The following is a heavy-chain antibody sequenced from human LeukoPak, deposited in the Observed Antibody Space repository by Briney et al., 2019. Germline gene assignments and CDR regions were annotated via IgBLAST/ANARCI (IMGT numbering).Heavy chain of an antibody. Sequence: GGSLRLSCAASGFTFTNYWMSWVRQAPGKGLEWVANIKQDGSERYYVDSVKGRFTISRDNAKNSLYLQMNSLRAEDTAVYYCAKDPCDYWGQGTLVTVSS. CDR2: IKQDGSER. V-gene: IGHV3-7*01. CDR1: GFTFTNYW. CDR3: AKDPCDY. J-gene: IGHJ4*02.